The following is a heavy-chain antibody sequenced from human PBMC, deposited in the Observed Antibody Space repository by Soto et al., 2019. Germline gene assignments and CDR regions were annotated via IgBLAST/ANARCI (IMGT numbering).Heavy chain of an antibody. V-gene: IGHV5-51*01. J-gene: IGHJ5*02. CDR1: GYSFTSYW. Sequence: GESLKISCKGSGYSFTSYWIGWVRQMPGKGLEWMGIIYPGDSDTRYNPSFQGQVTISVDKSTSTAYLEWNSLKASDTAIYYCARPEIPTRSNDYDYPFDLWGQGTLVTVS. CDR2: IYPGDSDT. D-gene: IGHD3-22*01. CDR3: ARPEIPTRSNDYDYPFDL.